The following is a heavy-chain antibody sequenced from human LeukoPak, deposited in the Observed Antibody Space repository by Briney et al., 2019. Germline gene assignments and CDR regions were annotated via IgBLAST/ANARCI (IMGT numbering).Heavy chain of an antibody. Sequence: SVKVSCKASGGTFSSYAISWVRQAPGQGLEWMGGIIPIFGTANYAQKFQGRVTITADESTSTAYLELSSLRSEDTAVYYCARSPRGGITIFGVPPRWFDPWGQGTLVTVSS. J-gene: IGHJ5*02. D-gene: IGHD3-3*01. CDR1: GGTFSSYA. V-gene: IGHV1-69*13. CDR3: ARSPRGGITIFGVPPRWFDP. CDR2: IIPIFGTA.